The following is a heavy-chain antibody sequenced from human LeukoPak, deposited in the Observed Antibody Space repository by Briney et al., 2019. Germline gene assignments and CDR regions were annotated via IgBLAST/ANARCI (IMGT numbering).Heavy chain of an antibody. CDR2: IIPIFGTA. D-gene: IGHD1-7*01. V-gene: IGHV1-69*13. CDR3: ARDRTRNNWNYDWFDP. Sequence: SVKVSCKASGGTFSSYAISWVRQAPGQGLEWMGGIIPIFGTANYALKFQGRVTITADESTSTAYMELSSLRSEDTAVYYCARDRTRNNWNYDWFDPWGQGTLVTVSS. J-gene: IGHJ5*02. CDR1: GGTFSSYA.